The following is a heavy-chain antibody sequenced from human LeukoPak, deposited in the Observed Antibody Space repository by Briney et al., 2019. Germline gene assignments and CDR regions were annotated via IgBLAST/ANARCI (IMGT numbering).Heavy chain of an antibody. D-gene: IGHD6-13*01. CDR3: ARSSRGSSSRNDAFDI. V-gene: IGHV1-2*02. J-gene: IGHJ3*02. Sequence: ASVKVSCKASGYTFSDYYIHWVRQAPGQGLEWMAWINPRNGDTNYAQKFQGRVTMTRDTSTSTVYMELSSLRSEDTAVYYCARSSRGSSSRNDAFDIWGQGTMVTVSS. CDR1: GYTFSDYY. CDR2: INPRNGDT.